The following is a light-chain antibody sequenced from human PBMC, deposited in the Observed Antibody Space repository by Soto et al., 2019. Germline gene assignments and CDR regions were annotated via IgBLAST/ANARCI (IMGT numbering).Light chain of an antibody. CDR1: SSNIGSDY. Sequence: QSVLTQPPSASGTPGQRVTISCSGSSSNIGSDYVYWYQQLPGTAPKLLIYRNNQRPSGVPDRFSGSKSGTSASLAISGLRSEEEADYYCSGWDDSLSGQVFGGGTKLTVL. V-gene: IGLV1-47*01. J-gene: IGLJ2*01. CDR3: SGWDDSLSGQV. CDR2: RNN.